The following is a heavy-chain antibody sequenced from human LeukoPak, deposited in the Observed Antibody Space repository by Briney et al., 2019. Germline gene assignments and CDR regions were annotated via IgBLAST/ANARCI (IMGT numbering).Heavy chain of an antibody. V-gene: IGHV4-4*09. CDR2: THPSGNT. Sequence: SETLSLTCTVSGGSNNSYYWSWIRQPPGKGLEWIGYTHPSGNTNYSPSLKSRVTISIDMSRNQFSLKLSSVTAADTVVYYCARKAPKKGWFDPWGQGTLVTVSS. CDR1: GGSNNSYY. CDR3: ARKAPKKGWFDP. J-gene: IGHJ5*02.